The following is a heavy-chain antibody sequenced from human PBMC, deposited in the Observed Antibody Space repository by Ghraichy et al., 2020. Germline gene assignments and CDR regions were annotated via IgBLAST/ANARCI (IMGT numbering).Heavy chain of an antibody. CDR3: AKAIRTIFGVVTYYYYYGMDV. J-gene: IGHJ6*02. CDR2: ISGSGGST. V-gene: IGHV3-23*01. Sequence: GGSLRLFCAASGFTFSSYAMSWVRQAPGKGLEWVSAISGSGGSTYYADSVKGRFTISRDNSKNTLYLQMNSLRAEDTAVYYCAKAIRTIFGVVTYYYYYGMDVWGQGTTVTVSS. D-gene: IGHD3-3*01. CDR1: GFTFSSYA.